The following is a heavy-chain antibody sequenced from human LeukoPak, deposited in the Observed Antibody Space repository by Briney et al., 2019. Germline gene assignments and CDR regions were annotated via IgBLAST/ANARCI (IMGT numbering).Heavy chain of an antibody. Sequence: GESLKISCKGSGYSSTSYLISWVRQLPGKGLEWMGRIYPSYSYNNYSPSSQGHVNISDDTSISTAYLQWSSLKASDTAMYYCARLRVRGVIGAFDIWGQGKMVIVSS. CDR2: IYPSYSYN. J-gene: IGHJ3*02. CDR1: GYSSTSYL. V-gene: IGHV5-10-1*01. CDR3: ARLRVRGVIGAFDI. D-gene: IGHD3-10*01.